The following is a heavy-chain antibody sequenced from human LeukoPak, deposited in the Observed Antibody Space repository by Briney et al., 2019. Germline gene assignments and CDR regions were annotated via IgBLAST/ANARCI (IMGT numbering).Heavy chain of an antibody. Sequence: ASVKVSCKASGYTFTNYHINWVRQASGQGLEWMTWINPNTGDKGYARKFQDRATITTDTSINTPSMELSRLSSEETAVYFCATTTSMTSSGYDYWGQGTLVTVSS. CDR2: INPNTGDK. CDR1: GYTFTNYH. D-gene: IGHD1-1*01. CDR3: ATTTSMTSSGYDY. J-gene: IGHJ4*02. V-gene: IGHV1-8*02.